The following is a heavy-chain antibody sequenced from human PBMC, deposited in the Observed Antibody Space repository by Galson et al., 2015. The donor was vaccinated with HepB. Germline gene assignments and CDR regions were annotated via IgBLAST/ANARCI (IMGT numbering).Heavy chain of an antibody. CDR1: GFSFSSFG. J-gene: IGHJ4*02. CDR3: ARSRGWFGY. V-gene: IGHV3-48*02. D-gene: IGHD6-19*01. CDR2: ISNSGSAI. Sequence: SLRLPCAASGFSFSSFGMNWVRQAPGKGLEWVSYISNSGSAIYYADSVQGRFTISRDNAENSLYLQMNSLRDDDTAVYYCARSRGWFGYWGQGTLVTVSS.